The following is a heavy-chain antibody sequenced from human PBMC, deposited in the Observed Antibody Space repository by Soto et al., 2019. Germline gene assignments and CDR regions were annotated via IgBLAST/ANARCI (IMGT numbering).Heavy chain of an antibody. CDR3: TKNSAYALDY. V-gene: IGHV4-4*02. J-gene: IGHJ4*02. CDR2: IHHSGGT. CDR1: GGSGSNNNW. D-gene: IGHD5-12*01. Sequence: QVQLQESGPGLVKPSGTLSLSCAVSGGSGSNNNWWRWVRQSPGNGLEWIGEIHHSGGTSYNPSLESRATLSVDKSKNELSLRLNYVPAADTAVYYCTKNSAYALDYWGLGILVTVSS.